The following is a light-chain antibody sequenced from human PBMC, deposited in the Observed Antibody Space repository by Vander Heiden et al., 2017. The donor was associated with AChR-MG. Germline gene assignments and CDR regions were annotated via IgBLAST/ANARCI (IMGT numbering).Light chain of an antibody. J-gene: IGLJ2*01. V-gene: IGLV2-14*03. CDR1: SSDLASYNY. CDR2: DVN. Sequence: QSALTQPASVSGSPGQSITISCPGTSSDLASYNYVSWYQQHPGKAPKLFIYDVNSRPSGVSTRFSGSKSGRTASLTISGLQAEDEADYYCSSYTSSSTPVVFGGGTKLTVL. CDR3: SSYTSSSTPVV.